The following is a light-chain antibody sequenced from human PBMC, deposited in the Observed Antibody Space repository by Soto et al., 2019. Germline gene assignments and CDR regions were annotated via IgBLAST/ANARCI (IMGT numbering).Light chain of an antibody. J-gene: IGLJ2*01. Sequence: QSVLTQPPSVSGAPGQRVTISCTGRSSNIGAGYDVHWYQQLPGTSPKLLIYGNSNRPSGVPDRFSGSKSGTSASLAITGLQAGDEADYFCQSYDSSLSGVVFGGGTQLTFL. CDR1: SSNIGAGYD. CDR3: QSYDSSLSGVV. CDR2: GNS. V-gene: IGLV1-40*01.